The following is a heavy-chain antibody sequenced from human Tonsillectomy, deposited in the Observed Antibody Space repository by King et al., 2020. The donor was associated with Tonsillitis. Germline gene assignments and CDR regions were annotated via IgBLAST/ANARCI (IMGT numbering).Heavy chain of an antibody. V-gene: IGHV3-74*03. J-gene: IGHJ4*02. Sequence: VQLVETGGGLVQPGGSLRLSCAASGFTFSSYPMHWIRQGPGKGLVWVSRITSDGRTTPYADSVKGRFTISRDNAKNTLYLQMNSLGAEDTAVYYCCLYGDAPPGWGQGTLVTVSS. D-gene: IGHD3-10*02. CDR2: ITSDGRTT. CDR1: GFTFSSYP. CDR3: CLYGDAPPG.